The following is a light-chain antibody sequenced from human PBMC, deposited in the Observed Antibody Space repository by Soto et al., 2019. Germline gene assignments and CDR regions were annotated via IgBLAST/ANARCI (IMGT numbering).Light chain of an antibody. V-gene: IGLV2-14*01. CDR1: SSDVGGYNY. CDR2: EVS. Sequence: QPVLTQPASVSGSPGQSITISCTGTSSDVGGYNYVSWYQQHPGKAPKLMIYEVSNRPSGVSNRFSGSKSGNTASLTISGLQAEDEADYYCSSYTSSRTYVVFGGGTKLTVL. J-gene: IGLJ2*01. CDR3: SSYTSSRTYVV.